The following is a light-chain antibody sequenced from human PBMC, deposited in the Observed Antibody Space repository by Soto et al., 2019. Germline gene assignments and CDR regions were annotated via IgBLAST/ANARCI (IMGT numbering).Light chain of an antibody. Sequence: EMVMTQSPATLSVFPGERATLSCRASQSVSSNLAWYQQKPGQAPRLLIYAASTRATGIPARFSGSGSGTEFPLTISSLQSEDFAVYYCQEYNKWYSFGQGTKLEIK. J-gene: IGKJ2*03. CDR1: QSVSSN. CDR2: AAS. V-gene: IGKV3-15*01. CDR3: QEYNKWYS.